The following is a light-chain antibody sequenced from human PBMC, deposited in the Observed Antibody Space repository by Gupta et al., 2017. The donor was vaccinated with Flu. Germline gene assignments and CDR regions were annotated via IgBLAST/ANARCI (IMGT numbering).Light chain of an antibody. CDR1: QSISSY. Sequence: DIQMTQSPSSLSASVGDRVTITCRASQSISSYLNWYQQKPGKAPKLLIFAASSLQRGVPSRLSGSGSGTEFTPTISSLQPEDVATDYCRQSYCTTWTFGQGTKVDIK. J-gene: IGKJ1*01. CDR2: AAS. CDR3: RQSYCTTWT. V-gene: IGKV1-39*01.